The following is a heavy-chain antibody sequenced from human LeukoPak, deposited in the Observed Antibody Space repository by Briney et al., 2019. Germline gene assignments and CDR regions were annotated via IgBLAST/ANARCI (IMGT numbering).Heavy chain of an antibody. CDR2: ISVYNGNT. D-gene: IGHD1-26*01. CDR1: GYTFTSYG. V-gene: IGHV1-18*01. Sequence: ASVKVSCKASGYTFTSYGISWVRQAPGQGLEWMGWISVYNGNTNYAQKFQGRVTMTTDTSTSTAYMELRNLRSDDTAVYYCARVFRWELPYYFDYWGQGTLVTVSS. CDR3: ARVFRWELPYYFDY. J-gene: IGHJ4*02.